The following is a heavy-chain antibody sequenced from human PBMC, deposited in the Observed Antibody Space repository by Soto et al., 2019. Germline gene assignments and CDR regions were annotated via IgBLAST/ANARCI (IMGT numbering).Heavy chain of an antibody. Sequence: PWGSLRLSCAASGFAFSSYSINLFRHSPLKWREWVSSISSSSYIYYADSVKGRFTISRDNAKNSLYLQMNSLRAEDTAVYYCARVYRTAVAGKNEYYYYGMDVWGQGTTVTVSS. J-gene: IGHJ6*02. CDR1: GFAFSSYS. CDR3: ARVYRTAVAGKNEYYYYGMDV. D-gene: IGHD6-19*01. CDR2: ISSSSYI. V-gene: IGHV3-21*01.